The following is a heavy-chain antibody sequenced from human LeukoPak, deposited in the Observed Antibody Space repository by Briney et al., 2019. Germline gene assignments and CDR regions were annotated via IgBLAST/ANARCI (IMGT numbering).Heavy chain of an antibody. V-gene: IGHV3-21*01. D-gene: IGHD3-10*01. CDR3: ARAPLYGSGSDYNDY. CDR1: GFTFSSYS. Sequence: GGSLRLSCAASGFTFSSYSMNWVRQAPGKGLEWVSSISSSSSYIYYADSVKGRFTISRDNAKNSLYLQMNSLRAEDTAVYYCARAPLYGSGSDYNDYWGQGTLVTVSS. CDR2: ISSSSSYI. J-gene: IGHJ4*02.